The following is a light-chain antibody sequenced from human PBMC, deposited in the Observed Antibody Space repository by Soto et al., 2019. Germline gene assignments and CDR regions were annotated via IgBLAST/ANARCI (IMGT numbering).Light chain of an antibody. Sequence: IVLTQSPGTLSLSPGERATLSCRASQSVSSSYLAWYQQKPGQAPRLLIYGASSRATGIPDRFSGSGSGTDFTLTISSLEPEDFAVYYCQQRNDWPLTFGQGTRLEIK. J-gene: IGKJ5*01. CDR3: QQRNDWPLT. V-gene: IGKV3D-20*02. CDR1: QSVSSSY. CDR2: GAS.